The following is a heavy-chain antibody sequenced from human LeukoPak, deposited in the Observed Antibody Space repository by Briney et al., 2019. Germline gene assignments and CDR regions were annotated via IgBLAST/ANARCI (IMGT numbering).Heavy chain of an antibody. J-gene: IGHJ6*03. V-gene: IGHV1-2*02. Sequence: GASVKVSCKASEFTFTRFAMHWVRQAPGQGLEWMGWINPNSGGTNYAQKFQGRVTMTRDTSISTAYMELSRLRSDDTALYYCARLARYSSSPISPLYYYYYMDVWGKGTTVTVSS. CDR2: INPNSGGT. CDR1: EFTFTRFA. CDR3: ARLARYSSSPISPLYYYYYMDV. D-gene: IGHD6-6*01.